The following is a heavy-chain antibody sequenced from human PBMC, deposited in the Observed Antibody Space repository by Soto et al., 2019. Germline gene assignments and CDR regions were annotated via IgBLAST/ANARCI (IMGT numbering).Heavy chain of an antibody. V-gene: IGHV1-18*01. D-gene: IGHD2-2*01. CDR2: INVYNGNK. Sequence: QVQLVQSGAEVKKPGASVKVSCKTSGYTFRSYSISWARQAPGQGLEWMGWINVYNGNKKYAQNLQGRVTMTTDTSTSTAYMELRSLRSDDTAVYYCARDLAVGSFDPWGQGTLVTVSS. J-gene: IGHJ5*02. CDR3: ARDLAVGSFDP. CDR1: GYTFRSYS.